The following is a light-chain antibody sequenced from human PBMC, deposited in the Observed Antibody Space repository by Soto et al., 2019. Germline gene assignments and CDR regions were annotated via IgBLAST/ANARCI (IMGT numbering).Light chain of an antibody. Sequence: EMVMTQSPDTLSVSPGERATLSCRASQSVGSNLAWYQQKPGQAPRLLIYAASTRATGIPARFSGSGYGTEFTLTISSLQSEDFAVYYCQQYNNWSFGQGTRLEI. CDR2: AAS. CDR3: QQYNNWS. V-gene: IGKV3-15*01. J-gene: IGKJ5*01. CDR1: QSVGSN.